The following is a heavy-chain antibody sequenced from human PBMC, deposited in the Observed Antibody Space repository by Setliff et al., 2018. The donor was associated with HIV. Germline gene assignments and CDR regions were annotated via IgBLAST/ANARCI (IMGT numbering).Heavy chain of an antibody. J-gene: IGHJ4*02. V-gene: IGHV4-31*03. D-gene: IGHD6-6*01. CDR1: GGSISSGGYY. CDR2: IYYSGST. Sequence: SETLSLTCTVSGGSISSGGYYWSWIRQHPGKGLEWIGYIYYSGSTYYNPSRKSRVTISVDTSKNQFSLKLSSVTAADTAVYYCATRPRIAARPFDYWGQGMLVTVSS. CDR3: ATRPRIAARPFDY.